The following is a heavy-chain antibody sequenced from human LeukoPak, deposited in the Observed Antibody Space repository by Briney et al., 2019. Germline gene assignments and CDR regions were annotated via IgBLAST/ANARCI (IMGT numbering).Heavy chain of an antibody. Sequence: SVKVSCKASGGTFSSYAISWVRQAPGQGLEWMGRIIPIFGTANYAQKFQGRVTITADKSTSTAYMELSSLRSEDTAVYYCARADIVVVPAAWGDYYYYMDVWGEGTTVTVSS. V-gene: IGHV1-69*06. D-gene: IGHD2-2*01. J-gene: IGHJ6*03. CDR3: ARADIVVVPAAWGDYYYYMDV. CDR2: IIPIFGTA. CDR1: GGTFSSYA.